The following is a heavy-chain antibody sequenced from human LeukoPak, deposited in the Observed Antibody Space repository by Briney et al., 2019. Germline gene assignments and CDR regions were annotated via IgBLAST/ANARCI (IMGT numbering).Heavy chain of an antibody. CDR2: ISGSGSST. CDR1: GFSFSTYA. Sequence: GGSLRLSCAASGFSFSTYAMSWVRQAPGKGLEWVSTISGSGSSTYYADSVKGRFTISRDNSKNTLFLQMNSLRAEDTAVYYCARGKHRVLQEAFDTWGQGTMVTVPS. V-gene: IGHV3-23*01. J-gene: IGHJ3*02. D-gene: IGHD3-10*01. CDR3: ARGKHRVLQEAFDT.